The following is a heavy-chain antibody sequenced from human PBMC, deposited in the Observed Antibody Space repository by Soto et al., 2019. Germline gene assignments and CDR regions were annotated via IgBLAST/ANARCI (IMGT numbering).Heavy chain of an antibody. CDR2: ISSSSSTI. CDR3: ARDSAEYSSLRGAEYFQH. J-gene: IGHJ1*01. V-gene: IGHV3-48*02. D-gene: IGHD6-6*01. CDR1: GFTFSSYS. Sequence: EVQLVESGGGLVQPGGSLRLSCAASGFTFSSYSMNWVRQAPGKGLEWVSYISSSSSTIYYADSVKGRFTISRDNAKNSLYLQMNSLRDEDTAVYYCARDSAEYSSLRGAEYFQHWGQGTLVTVSS.